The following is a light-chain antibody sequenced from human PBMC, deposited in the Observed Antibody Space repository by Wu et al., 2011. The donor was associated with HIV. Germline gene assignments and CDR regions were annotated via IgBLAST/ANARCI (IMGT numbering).Light chain of an antibody. CDR2: KAS. Sequence: DIQMTQSPSTLSASVGDRVSITCRASQSISSWLAWYQQKPGKAPKLLIYKASSLDTGVPSRFSGSGSGTEFTLTISSLQPEDFATYYCQQYNSYSSYSFGQGTKLEIK. V-gene: IGKV1-5*03. J-gene: IGKJ2*03. CDR1: QSISSW. CDR3: QQYNSYSSYS.